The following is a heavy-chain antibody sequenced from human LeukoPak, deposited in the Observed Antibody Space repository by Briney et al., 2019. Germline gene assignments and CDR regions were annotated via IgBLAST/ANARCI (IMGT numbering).Heavy chain of an antibody. Sequence: GASVKVSCKASGYTFTSNYMHWVRQAPGQGLEWMGIINPSGGSTSYAQKFQGRVTMTRDTSTSTVYMELSSLRSEDTAVYYCALIVVVPAAPTRGEFVDYWGQGTLVTVSS. CDR2: INPSGGST. CDR1: GYTFTSNY. D-gene: IGHD2-2*01. CDR3: ALIVVVPAAPTRGEFVDY. V-gene: IGHV1-46*03. J-gene: IGHJ4*02.